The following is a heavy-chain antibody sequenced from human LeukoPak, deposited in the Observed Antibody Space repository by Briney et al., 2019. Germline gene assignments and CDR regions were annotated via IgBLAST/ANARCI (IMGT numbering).Heavy chain of an antibody. CDR1: GFTFSDYY. J-gene: IGHJ6*02. CDR2: ISSSGSTI. CDR3: ARAYPSSRDYYYYGMDV. D-gene: IGHD6-13*01. Sequence: PGGSLRLSCAASGFTFSDYYMSWIRQAPGKGLEWVSYISSSGSTIYYADSVKGRFTISRDNAKNSLYLQMNSLRAEDTAVYYCARAYPSSRDYYYYGMDVWGQGTTVTVSS. V-gene: IGHV3-11*04.